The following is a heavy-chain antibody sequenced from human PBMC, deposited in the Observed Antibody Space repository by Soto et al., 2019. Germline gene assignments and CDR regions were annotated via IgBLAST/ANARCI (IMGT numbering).Heavy chain of an antibody. D-gene: IGHD2-15*01. Sequence: KSGPTLVNPTQTLTLTCTFSGFSLSTSAVGVGWIRQPPGKALEWLAFIYWDDDKRYSPSLKSSLTITKDTSKDQVVLAMTNMDPVDTATYYCAHLVVAGLTYYSDYWGQGTLVTVSS. CDR1: GFSLSTSAVG. V-gene: IGHV2-5*02. CDR3: AHLVVAGLTYYSDY. CDR2: IYWDDDK. J-gene: IGHJ4*02.